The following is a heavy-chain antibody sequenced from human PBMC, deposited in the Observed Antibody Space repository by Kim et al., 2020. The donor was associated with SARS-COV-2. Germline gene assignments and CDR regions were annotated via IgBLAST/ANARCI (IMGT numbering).Heavy chain of an antibody. CDR2: IYYSGST. D-gene: IGHD3-10*01. CDR3: ARDGVDGSGSYYIGKDYYFDY. J-gene: IGHJ4*02. V-gene: IGHV4-59*01. Sequence: SETLSLTCTVSGGSISSYYWSWIRQPPGKGLEWIGYIYYSGSTNYNPSLKSRVTISVDTSKNQFSLKLSSVTAADTAVYYCARDGVDGSGSYYIGKDYYFDYWGQGTLVTVSS. CDR1: GGSISSYY.